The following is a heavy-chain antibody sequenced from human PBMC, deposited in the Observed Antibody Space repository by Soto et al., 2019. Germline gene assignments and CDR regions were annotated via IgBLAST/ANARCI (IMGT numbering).Heavy chain of an antibody. J-gene: IGHJ5*02. CDR1: GYSISTYW. D-gene: IGHD5-18*01. Sequence: EVQLVESGGGLVQPGGSLRLSCAASGYSISTYWMSWVRQATGKGLEWVANVKQDGSEEYYVDSVKGRFTISRDNAKNSLYLQMNSLRAEDTAVYYCAALDTAMVKTAGSWGQGTLVTVSS. CDR3: AALDTAMVKTAGS. CDR2: VKQDGSEE. V-gene: IGHV3-7*01.